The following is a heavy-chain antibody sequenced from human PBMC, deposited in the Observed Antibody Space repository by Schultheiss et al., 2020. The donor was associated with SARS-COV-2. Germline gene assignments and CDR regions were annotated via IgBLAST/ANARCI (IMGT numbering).Heavy chain of an antibody. D-gene: IGHD4-17*01. CDR1: GGSISSGSYY. V-gene: IGHV4-61*02. CDR3: ARDKDGDLDY. Sequence: SETLSLTCTVSGGSISSGSYYWSWIRQPAGKGLEWIGRIYTSGSTNYNPSLKSRVTISVDTSKNQFSLKLSSVTAADTAVYYCARDKDGDLDYWGQGTLVTVSS. J-gene: IGHJ4*02. CDR2: IYTSGST.